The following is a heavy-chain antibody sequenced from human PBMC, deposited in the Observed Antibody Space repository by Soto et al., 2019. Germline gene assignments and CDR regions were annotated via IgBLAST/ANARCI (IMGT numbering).Heavy chain of an antibody. V-gene: IGHV4-31*03. D-gene: IGHD3-3*01. J-gene: IGHJ6*02. Sequence: SETLSLTCTVSGGSISSGGYYWSWIRQHPGKGLEWIGYIYYSGSTYYNPSLKSRVTISVDTSKNQFSLKLSSVTAADTAVYYCAREEARFLEWSRPYYYYGMDVWGQGTTVTVSS. CDR3: AREEARFLEWSRPYYYYGMDV. CDR1: GGSISSGGYY. CDR2: IYYSGST.